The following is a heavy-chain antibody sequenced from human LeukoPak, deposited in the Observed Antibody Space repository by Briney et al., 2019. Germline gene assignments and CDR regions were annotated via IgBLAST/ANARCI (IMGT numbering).Heavy chain of an antibody. CDR3: ARENSGYGSPLDY. V-gene: IGHV1-3*03. D-gene: IGHD5-12*01. CDR2: INAGNGNT. J-gene: IGHJ4*02. Sequence: ASAKVSCKASGYTFTSYAMHWVRQAPGQRLEWMGWINAGNGNTKYSQEFQGRVTITRDTSASTAYMELSSLRSEDMAVYYCARENSGYGSPLDYWGQGTLVTVSS. CDR1: GYTFTSYA.